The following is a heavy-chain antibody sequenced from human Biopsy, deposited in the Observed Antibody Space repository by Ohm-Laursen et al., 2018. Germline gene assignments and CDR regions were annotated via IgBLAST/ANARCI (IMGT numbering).Heavy chain of an antibody. Sequence: SDTLSLTCTVSGGSVSSNTNYWAWIRQPPGKGLEWIGSIFYSGIIYSNPSLKSRVRISVDTSKNQFSPNLNSVTAADTAVYYCARHPTGFWFDPWGQGTLVIVSS. CDR3: ARHPTGFWFDP. CDR1: GGSVSSNTNY. J-gene: IGHJ5*02. V-gene: IGHV4-39*01. CDR2: IFYSGII.